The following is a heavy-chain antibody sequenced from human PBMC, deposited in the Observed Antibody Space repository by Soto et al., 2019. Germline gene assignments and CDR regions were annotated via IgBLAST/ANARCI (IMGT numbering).Heavy chain of an antibody. V-gene: IGHV1-2*02. Sequence: GASVKVSCTASGYTFTGYYMHWVRQAPGQGLEWMGWINPNSGGTNYAQKFQGRVTMTRDTSISTAYMELSRLRSDDTAVYYCARDRVVRGCTNGVCYRSRDGYNLAYYFDYWGQGTLVTVSS. D-gene: IGHD2-8*01. CDR2: INPNSGGT. CDR1: GYTFTGYY. J-gene: IGHJ4*02. CDR3: ARDRVVRGCTNGVCYRSRDGYNLAYYFDY.